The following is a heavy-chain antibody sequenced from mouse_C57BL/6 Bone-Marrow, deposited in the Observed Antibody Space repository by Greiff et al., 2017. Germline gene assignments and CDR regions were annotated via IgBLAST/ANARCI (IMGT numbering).Heavy chain of an antibody. D-gene: IGHD2-5*01. CDR3: AKDWSNH. CDR2: IYPRSGNT. J-gene: IGHJ2*01. Sequence: VQLQESGAELARPGASVKLSCKASGYTFTSYGISWVKQRTGQGLEWIGGIYPRSGNTYYTEKFKGKATLTADKSSSTAYMELRSLTSEDSAVYFCAKDWSNHWGQGTTLTVSS. CDR1: GYTFTSYG. V-gene: IGHV1-81*01.